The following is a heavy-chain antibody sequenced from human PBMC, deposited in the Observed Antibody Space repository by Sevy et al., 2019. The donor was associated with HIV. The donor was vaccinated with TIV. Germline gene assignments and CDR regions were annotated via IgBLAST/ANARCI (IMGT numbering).Heavy chain of an antibody. CDR1: GYTLTELS. CDR2: FDPEDGET. Sequence: ASVKVSCKVSGYTLTELSMHWVRQAPGKGLEWMGGFDPEDGETIYAQKFQGRVTMTEDTSTDTAYMELSSLSSEDTAVYYCAADPYYYGSGSPTTLFDYWGQGTLVTVSS. V-gene: IGHV1-24*01. D-gene: IGHD3-10*01. J-gene: IGHJ4*02. CDR3: AADPYYYGSGSPTTLFDY.